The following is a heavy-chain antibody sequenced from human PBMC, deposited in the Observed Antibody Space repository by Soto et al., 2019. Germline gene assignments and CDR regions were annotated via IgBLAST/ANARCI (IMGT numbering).Heavy chain of an antibody. CDR2: ISVYNGST. D-gene: IGHD6-13*01. J-gene: IGHJ4*02. CDR3: ARSGSSWNLREFDY. CDR1: DYTFTSYG. Sequence: GASVKVSCKASDYTFTSYGIIWVRQAPGQGLEWFGWISVYNGSTNYAQKFRGRVTMTTDISTTTAYMEMRSLRSDDTAVYYCARSGSSWNLREFDYWGQGTLVTVSS. V-gene: IGHV1-18*01.